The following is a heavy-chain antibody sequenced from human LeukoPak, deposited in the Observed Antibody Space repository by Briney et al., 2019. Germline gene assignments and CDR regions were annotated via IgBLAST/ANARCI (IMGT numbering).Heavy chain of an antibody. CDR2: IWFDGSNI. CDR1: GFSFGDYD. D-gene: IGHD6-19*01. J-gene: IGHJ4*02. Sequence: GGSLRLSCAASGFSFGDYDMSWVRQAPGKGLEWVTSIWFDGSNIHYADSVKGRVIISRDNSKSALYLQMNSLRAEDTAIYYCARDSLPMAVTGPFDHWGQGALVTVSS. CDR3: ARDSLPMAVTGPFDH. V-gene: IGHV3-33*08.